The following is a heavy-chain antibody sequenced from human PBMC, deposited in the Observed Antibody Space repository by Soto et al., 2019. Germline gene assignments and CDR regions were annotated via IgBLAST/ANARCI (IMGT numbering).Heavy chain of an antibody. CDR1: GFTFSSYG. D-gene: IGHD6-6*01. CDR2: IWYDGSNK. V-gene: IGHV3-33*01. Sequence: VGSLRLSCAASGFTFSSYGMHWVRQAPGKGLEWVAVIWYDGSNKYYADSVEGRFTISRGNSKNTLYLQMNSLRAEDTAVYYCARDGAALSAFDIWGQGTMVTVSS. CDR3: ARDGAALSAFDI. J-gene: IGHJ3*02.